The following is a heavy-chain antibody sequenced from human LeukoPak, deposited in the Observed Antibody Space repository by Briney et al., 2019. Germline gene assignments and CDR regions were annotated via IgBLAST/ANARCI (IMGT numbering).Heavy chain of an antibody. J-gene: IGHJ3*02. CDR1: GGSISSYY. D-gene: IGHD2/OR15-2a*01. Sequence: SETLSLTCTVSGGSISSYYWSWLRQPPGKGLEWIGYIYYSGSTNYNPSLKSRVTISVDTSKNQFSLKLSSVTAADTAVYYCARGFFLGRATDAFDIWGQGTMVTVSS. CDR2: IYYSGST. V-gene: IGHV4-59*01. CDR3: ARGFFLGRATDAFDI.